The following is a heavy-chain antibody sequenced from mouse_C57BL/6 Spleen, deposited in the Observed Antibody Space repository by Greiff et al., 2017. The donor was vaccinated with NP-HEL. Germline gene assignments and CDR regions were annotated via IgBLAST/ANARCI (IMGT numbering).Heavy chain of an antibody. Sequence: QVQLKQPGAELVKPGASVKMSCKASGYTFTSYWITWVKQRPGQGLEWIGDIYPGSGSTNYNEKFKSKATLTVDTSSSTAYMQLRSLTSEDSAVYYCARWDYEGYYAMDYWGQGTSVTVSS. CDR3: ARWDYEGYYAMDY. D-gene: IGHD2-4*01. V-gene: IGHV1-55*01. J-gene: IGHJ4*01. CDR1: GYTFTSYW. CDR2: IYPGSGST.